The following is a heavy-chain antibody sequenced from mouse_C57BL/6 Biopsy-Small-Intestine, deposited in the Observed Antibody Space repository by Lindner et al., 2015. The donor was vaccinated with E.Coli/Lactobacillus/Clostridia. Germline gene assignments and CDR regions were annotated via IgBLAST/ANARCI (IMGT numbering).Heavy chain of an antibody. CDR1: GYIFTNYG. CDR3: TRGYYSNYLYALDY. CDR2: IYIGNGYT. V-gene: IGHV1-58*01. Sequence: VQLQESGTELVRPGSSVKMSCKTSGYIFTNYGISWVKQGPGQGLEWIGYIYIGNGYTEYNEKFKGKATLTSDTSSSTAYMQLSSLTSEDSAIYFCTRGYYSNYLYALDYWGQGTSVTVSS. J-gene: IGHJ4*01. D-gene: IGHD2-5*01.